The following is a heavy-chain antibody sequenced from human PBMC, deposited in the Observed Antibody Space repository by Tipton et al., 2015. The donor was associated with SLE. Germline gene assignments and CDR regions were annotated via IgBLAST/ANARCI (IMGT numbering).Heavy chain of an antibody. V-gene: IGHV4-34*01. CDR3: ARHEYDFLD. J-gene: IGHJ4*02. Sequence: GSLRLSCAADRGSFSDSWWSWIRQPPGRGLEWIGEFTRSGGTNYNPALRSRVSISADSSKNQFSLNLRSMTAADTAVYYCARHEYDFLDWGQGTLVTVSS. CDR2: FTRSGGT. CDR1: RGSFSDSW. D-gene: IGHD3-3*01.